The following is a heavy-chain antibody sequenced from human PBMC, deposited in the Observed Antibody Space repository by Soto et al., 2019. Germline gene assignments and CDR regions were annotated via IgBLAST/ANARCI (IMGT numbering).Heavy chain of an antibody. J-gene: IGHJ3*02. CDR2: ISAYNGNT. V-gene: IGHV1-18*01. CDR1: GYTFTSYG. Sequence: ASVKVSCKAPGYTFTSYGISWVRQAPGQGLEWMGWISAYNGNTNYAQKLQGRVTMTTDTSTSTAYMELRSLRSDDTAVYYCASTLRYFDWLLSPYAFDIWGQGTMVTVSS. D-gene: IGHD3-9*01. CDR3: ASTLRYFDWLLSPYAFDI.